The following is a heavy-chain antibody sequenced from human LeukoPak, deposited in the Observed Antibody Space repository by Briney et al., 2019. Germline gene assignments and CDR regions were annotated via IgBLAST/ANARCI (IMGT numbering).Heavy chain of an antibody. CDR3: FRAGGD. CDR1: GFSFSTQR. J-gene: IGHJ4*02. D-gene: IGHD3-10*01. Sequence: GGSLRLSCAASGFSFSTQRMHWVRQAPGKGLVWVSYINIDEGITGYADSVKGRFTISRDNAKNTLYLQMNSLRAEDTAIYSCFRAGGDWGQGPLVTVSS. V-gene: IGHV3-74*01. CDR2: INIDEGIT.